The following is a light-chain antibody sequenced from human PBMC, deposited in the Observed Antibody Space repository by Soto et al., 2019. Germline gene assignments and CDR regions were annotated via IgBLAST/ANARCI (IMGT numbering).Light chain of an antibody. Sequence: QSALTQPASVSGSPGQSITISCTGTSSDVGAYNYVSWHQHHPGKAPKLMIYEVTNRPSGVSDRFSGSKSGNTASLTISGLQAEDEADYYCSSYTSSSSRLFGTGTKVTVL. CDR1: SSDVGAYNY. CDR3: SSYTSSSSRL. CDR2: EVT. J-gene: IGLJ1*01. V-gene: IGLV2-14*01.